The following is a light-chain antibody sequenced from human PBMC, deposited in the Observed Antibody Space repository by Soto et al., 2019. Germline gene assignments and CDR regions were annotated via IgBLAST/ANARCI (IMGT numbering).Light chain of an antibody. CDR1: QGISNC. Sequence: DIHMTQSPSSLSASVGDRVTITCRASQGISNCLAWFQQKPGKVPKLLIYAASTLQSGVPSRFSGSGSGTDFTLTISSLQPEDVATYCCQKYISAPRTFGQGTEVEIK. CDR3: QKYISAPRT. CDR2: AAS. V-gene: IGKV1-27*01. J-gene: IGKJ1*01.